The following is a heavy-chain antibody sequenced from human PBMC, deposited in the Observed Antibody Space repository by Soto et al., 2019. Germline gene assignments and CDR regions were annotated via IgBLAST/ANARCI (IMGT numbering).Heavy chain of an antibody. V-gene: IGHV4-39*01. CDR1: GGSISSSSYY. J-gene: IGHJ6*02. CDR3: ARLRGYCSGGSCYSGVRYYYYYGMDV. CDR2: IYYSGST. Sequence: SETLSLTCTVSGGSISSSSYYWGWIRQPPGKGLEWIGSIYYSGSTYYNPSLKSRVTISVDTSKNQFSLKLGSVTAADTAVYYCARLRGYCSGGSCYSGVRYYYYYGMDVWGQGTTVTVSS. D-gene: IGHD2-15*01.